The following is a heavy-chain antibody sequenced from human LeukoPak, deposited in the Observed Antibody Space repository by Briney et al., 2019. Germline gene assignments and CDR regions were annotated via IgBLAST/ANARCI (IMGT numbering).Heavy chain of an antibody. D-gene: IGHD2-15*01. Sequence: GGSLRLSCAASGFTFSSYCMHWVRQAPGKGLEWVAFIRYDGSNKYYADSVKGRFTISRDNSKNTLYLQMNSLRAEDTAVYYCAKDRSTLGYCSGGSCRTIDYWGQGTLVTVSS. CDR1: GFTFSSYC. CDR3: AKDRSTLGYCSGGSCRTIDY. V-gene: IGHV3-30*02. CDR2: IRYDGSNK. J-gene: IGHJ4*02.